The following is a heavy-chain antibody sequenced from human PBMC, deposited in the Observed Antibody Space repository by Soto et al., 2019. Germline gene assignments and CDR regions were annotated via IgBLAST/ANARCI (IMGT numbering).Heavy chain of an antibody. CDR1: GFSLSNARMG. D-gene: IGHD3-3*01. CDR3: ARVGYYVFWSGYGPFYYYYYIDV. V-gene: IGHV2-26*01. J-gene: IGHJ6*03. CDR2: IFSNGDK. Sequence: QVTLKESGPVLVNPTETLTLTCTVSGFSLSNARMGVSWIRQPPGKALEWLAHIFSNGDKSYSTSLKSRLTIATDTTKSQVVLTITNMDPVDTATYYGARVGYYVFWSGYGPFYYYYYIDVWGKGTTVTVSS.